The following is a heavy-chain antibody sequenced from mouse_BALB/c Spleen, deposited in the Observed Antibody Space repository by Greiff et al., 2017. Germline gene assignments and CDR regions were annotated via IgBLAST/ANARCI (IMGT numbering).Heavy chain of an antibody. CDR1: GYTFTSYW. CDR3: ARSYYVNCCAMDY. V-gene: IGHV1-7*01. CDR2: INPSTGYT. J-gene: IGHJ4*01. D-gene: IGHD2-10*01. Sequence: QVQLLQSGAELAKPGASVKMSCKASGYTFTSYWMHWVKQRPGQGLEWIGYINPSTGYTEYNQKFKDKATLTADKSSSTAYMQLSSLTSEDSAVYYCARSYYVNCCAMDYWGQGTTVTVAS.